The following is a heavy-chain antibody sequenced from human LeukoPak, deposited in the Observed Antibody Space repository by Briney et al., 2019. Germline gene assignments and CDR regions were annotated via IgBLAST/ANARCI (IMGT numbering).Heavy chain of an antibody. J-gene: IGHJ3*02. CDR1: GFTFSSYG. CDR3: ARGHYYDSSGYYYAGAFDI. CDR2: IWYDGSNK. Sequence: GGSLRLSCAASGFTFSSYGMHWVRQAPGKGLVWVAVIWYDGSNKYYADSVKGRFTISRDNSKNTLYLQMNSLRAEDTAVHYCARGHYYDSSGYYYAGAFDIWGQGTMVTVSS. D-gene: IGHD3-22*01. V-gene: IGHV3-33*01.